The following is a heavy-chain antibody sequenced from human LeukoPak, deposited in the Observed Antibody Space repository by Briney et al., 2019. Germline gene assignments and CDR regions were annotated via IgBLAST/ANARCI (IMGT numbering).Heavy chain of an antibody. D-gene: IGHD1-26*01. V-gene: IGHV4-39*07. CDR2: VYYSGRT. J-gene: IGHJ6*03. CDR3: ARESRIVEGDGYLIDV. Sequence: SETLSLTCFVSGDSITSRSFYWGWIRQPPGKNLEWIGNVYYSGRTSYNPSLRSRVIMSVDTSKNQFSLQLTSVTAADTAMYYCARESRIVEGDGYLIDVWGKGTTVTISS. CDR1: GDSITSRSFY.